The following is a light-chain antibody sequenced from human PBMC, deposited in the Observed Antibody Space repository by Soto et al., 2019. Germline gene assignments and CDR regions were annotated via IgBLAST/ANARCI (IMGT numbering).Light chain of an antibody. CDR2: DTT. Sequence: QAVVTQEPSLTVSPGGTVTLTCGSSTGPVTSTHYPYWFQQKPGQAPRTLIYDTTYKHPWTPARFSGSLLGGKGVLILSGAQPEDEAEYYCLLSYRGGASLVFGGGTKVTVL. CDR1: TGPVTSTHY. J-gene: IGLJ2*01. V-gene: IGLV7-46*01. CDR3: LLSYRGGASLV.